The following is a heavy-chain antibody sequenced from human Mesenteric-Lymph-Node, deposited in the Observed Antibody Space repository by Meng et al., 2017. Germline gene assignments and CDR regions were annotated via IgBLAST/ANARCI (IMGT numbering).Heavy chain of an antibody. J-gene: IGHJ4*02. V-gene: IGHV4-39*07. CDR2: IYYSGST. CDR1: GGSISSSSYY. Sequence: SETLSLTCTVSGGSISSSSYYWCWIRQPPGKGLEWIGSIYYSGSTYYNPPLKSRVTISVDTSKNQFSLKLSSVPAADTAVYCCARGAPPASMVTYDYWGQGTLVTVSS. CDR3: ARGAPPASMVTYDY. D-gene: IGHD2-21*02.